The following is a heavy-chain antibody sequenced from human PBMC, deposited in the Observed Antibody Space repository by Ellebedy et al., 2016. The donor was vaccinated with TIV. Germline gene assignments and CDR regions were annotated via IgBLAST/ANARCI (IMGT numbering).Heavy chain of an antibody. D-gene: IGHD4-17*01. Sequence: PGGSLRLSCAASGFTFSSYAMHWVRQAPGKGIEWVAAISHDGSNEHYAYSVQGRLTISRDSSKNTLYLQLNSLRPEDKAVYYTTVWVVGMDVWGQGTTFTVSS. CDR3: TVWVVGMDV. V-gene: IGHV3-30*01. CDR2: ISHDGSNE. J-gene: IGHJ6*02. CDR1: GFTFSSYA.